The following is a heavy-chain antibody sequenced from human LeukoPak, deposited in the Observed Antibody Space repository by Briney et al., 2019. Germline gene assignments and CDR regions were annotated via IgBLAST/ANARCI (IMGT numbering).Heavy chain of an antibody. CDR2: ISSSSSYI. CDR1: GVTFSSYS. J-gene: IGHJ4*02. V-gene: IGHV3-21*01. CDR3: ARDGLYYYDSSGYYPIDY. Sequence: PSGTLSLSCAASGVTFSSYSMSWVRQAPGKGLEWVSSISSSSSYIYYADSVKGRFTIYRDNAKNSLYLQMNSLRAEDTAVYYCARDGLYYYDSSGYYPIDYWGQGTLVTVSS. D-gene: IGHD3-22*01.